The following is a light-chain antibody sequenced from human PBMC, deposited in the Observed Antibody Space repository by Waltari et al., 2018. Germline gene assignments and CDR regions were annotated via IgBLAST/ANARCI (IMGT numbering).Light chain of an antibody. CDR1: TSSFGSNT. Sequence: SVLTQPPSVSVTPGQTVTIPCSGCTSSFGSNTVNWDQQLPGPAPKLRTYRNNQRPAGVPDRFSGSKSGTSASLAISGLQSEDETDYYCAAWDDSLNGWVFGGGTKLTVL. CDR3: AAWDDSLNGWV. J-gene: IGLJ3*02. CDR2: RNN. V-gene: IGLV1-44*01.